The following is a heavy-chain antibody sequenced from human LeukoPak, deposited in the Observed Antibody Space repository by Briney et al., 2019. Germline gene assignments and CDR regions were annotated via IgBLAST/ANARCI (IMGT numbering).Heavy chain of an antibody. D-gene: IGHD2-2*01. CDR3: ARGGIHCSSASCPKTYFDY. J-gene: IGHJ4*02. CDR2: IYSDGPT. Sequence: GGSLRLSCAASGFTVRSNYMSWVRQAPGKGLERVSVIYSDGPTYYADSVKGRFTISRDNSKNTLYLQMNSLRAEDTAVYYCARGGIHCSSASCPKTYFDYWGQGTLVTVSS. CDR1: GFTVRSNY. V-gene: IGHV3-66*01.